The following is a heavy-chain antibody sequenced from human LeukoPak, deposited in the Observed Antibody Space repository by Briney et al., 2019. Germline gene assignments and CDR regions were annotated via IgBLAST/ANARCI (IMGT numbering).Heavy chain of an antibody. D-gene: IGHD3-10*01. J-gene: IGHJ4*02. V-gene: IGHV3-7*01. CDR1: GFTFSSYW. CDR2: IKQDGSEK. Sequence: GGSLRLSCAASGFTFSSYWMGWVRQAPGKGLEWVANIKQDGSEKYYVDSVKGRFTISRDNAKNSLYLQMNSLRAEDTAVYYCARGTYMVRGPLDYWGQGTLVTVSS. CDR3: ARGTYMVRGPLDY.